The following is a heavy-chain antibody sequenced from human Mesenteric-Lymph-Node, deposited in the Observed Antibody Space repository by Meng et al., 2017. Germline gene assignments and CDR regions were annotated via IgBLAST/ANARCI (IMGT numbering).Heavy chain of an antibody. CDR1: GYTFTSYD. CDR2: IIPIFGTA. CDR3: ARYGSSWYDNWFDP. V-gene: IGHV1-69*06. Sequence: SVKVSCKASGYTFTSYDINWVRQATGQGLEWMGGIIPIFGTANYAQKFQGRVTITADKSTSTAYMELSSLRSEDTAVYYCARYGSSWYDNWFDPWGQGTLVTVSS. J-gene: IGHJ5*02. D-gene: IGHD6-13*01.